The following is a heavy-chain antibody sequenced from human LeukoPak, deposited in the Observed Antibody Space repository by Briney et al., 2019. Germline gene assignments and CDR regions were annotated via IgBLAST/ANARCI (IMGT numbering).Heavy chain of an antibody. Sequence: PGGSLRLSCAASGFTFSSYAMSWVRQAPGKGLEWVSAISGSGGSTYYADSVKGRFTISRDNSKNTLYLQTNSLRAEDTAVYYCAKELGYCSSTSCFFGPWGQGTLVTVSS. D-gene: IGHD2-2*01. CDR3: AKELGYCSSTSCFFGP. CDR2: ISGSGGST. J-gene: IGHJ5*02. V-gene: IGHV3-23*01. CDR1: GFTFSSYA.